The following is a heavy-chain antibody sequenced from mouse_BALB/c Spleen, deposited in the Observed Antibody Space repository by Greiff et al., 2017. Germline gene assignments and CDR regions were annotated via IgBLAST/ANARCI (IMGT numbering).Heavy chain of an antibody. J-gene: IGHJ2*01. V-gene: IGHV1-7*01. Sequence: QVQLQQSGAELAKPGASVKMSCKASGYTFTSYWMHWVKQRPGQGLEWIGYINPSTGYTEYNQKFKDKATLTADKSSSTAYMQLSSLTSEDSAVYYCARRIYDGPPDYWGQGTTLTVSS. D-gene: IGHD2-3*01. CDR3: ARRIYDGPPDY. CDR2: INPSTGYT. CDR1: GYTFTSYW.